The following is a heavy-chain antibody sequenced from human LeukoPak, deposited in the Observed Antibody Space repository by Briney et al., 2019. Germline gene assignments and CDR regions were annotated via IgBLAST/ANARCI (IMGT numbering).Heavy chain of an antibody. CDR2: IAGSGDST. D-gene: IGHD6-13*01. CDR1: GFSFSSYA. V-gene: IGHV3-23*01. CDR3: AKGDSNSPAVFDY. Sequence: QPGGSLRLSCAASGFSFSSYAMTWVRPAPGKGLEGVSTIAGSGDSTYYADSVKGRFSISRDNSKTTLYLQMNSLRAEDTAIYYCAKGDSNSPAVFDYWGQGTLVTVSS. J-gene: IGHJ4*02.